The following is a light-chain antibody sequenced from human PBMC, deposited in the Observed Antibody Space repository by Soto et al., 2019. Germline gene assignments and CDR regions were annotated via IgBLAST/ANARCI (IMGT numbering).Light chain of an antibody. V-gene: IGLV2-14*01. Sequence: QSALTQPASVSGSPGQSITISCTGTSSDVGGYKYVSWYQHHPGKGPKLMLYDVSNRPSGVSNRFSGSKPGNTASLTISGLQAEDEADYYCSSYTSSTTYVFGTGTKLTVL. CDR3: SSYTSSTTYV. J-gene: IGLJ1*01. CDR2: DVS. CDR1: SSDVGGYKY.